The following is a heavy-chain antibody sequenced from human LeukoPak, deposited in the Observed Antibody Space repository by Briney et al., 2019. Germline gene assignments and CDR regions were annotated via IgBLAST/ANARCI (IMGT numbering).Heavy chain of an antibody. CDR2: IYYSGST. J-gene: IGHJ6*03. CDR1: GGSFSDYY. CDR3: ARYCSSTFYYYYMDV. D-gene: IGHD2-2*01. Sequence: SETLSLTCAVYGGSFSDYYWTWIRQPPGKGLEWIGYIYYSGSTYYNPSLKSRVTISVDTSKNQFSLKLSSVTAADTAVYYCARYCSSTFYYYYMDVWGKGTTVTVSS. V-gene: IGHV4-30-4*08.